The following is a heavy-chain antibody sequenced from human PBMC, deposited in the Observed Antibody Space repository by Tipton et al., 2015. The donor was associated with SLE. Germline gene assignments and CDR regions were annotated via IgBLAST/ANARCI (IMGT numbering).Heavy chain of an antibody. J-gene: IGHJ4*02. CDR3: ARDQAMVSYYFDY. D-gene: IGHD5-18*01. V-gene: IGHV3-33*05. CDR1: GFTFSNYA. Sequence: SLRLSCSASGFTFSNYAMYWVRQAPGKGLEWVSVISSEGSDKHYADSVKGRFTISRDNAKNTLYLQMNSLRAEDTAVYYCARDQAMVSYYFDYWGQGTLVTVSS. CDR2: ISSEGSDK.